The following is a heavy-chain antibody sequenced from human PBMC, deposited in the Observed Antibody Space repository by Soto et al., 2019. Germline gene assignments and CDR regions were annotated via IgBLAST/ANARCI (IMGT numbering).Heavy chain of an antibody. D-gene: IGHD6-13*01. CDR3: ARSLYSSSWYHSGNSYYYYGMDV. J-gene: IGHJ6*02. CDR2: IIAFSDIV. V-gene: IGHV1-69*12. Sequence: QVQLVQSGAEVKKPGSSVKVSCKASGGTFGIYAITWVRQAPGQGLEWMGGIIAFSDIVNYTQKLQGRVTITADESTSTAYLDQSSLRSDDTAVYYCARSLYSSSWYHSGNSYYYYGMDVWGQGTTVTVSS. CDR1: GGTFGIYA.